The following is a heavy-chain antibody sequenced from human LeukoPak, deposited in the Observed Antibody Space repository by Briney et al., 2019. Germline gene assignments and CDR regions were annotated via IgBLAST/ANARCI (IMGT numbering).Heavy chain of an antibody. V-gene: IGHV4-34*01. CDR1: GGSFSGYY. Sequence: SETLSLTCAVYGGSFSGYYWSWIRQPPGKGLEWIGEINHSGSANYNPSLKSRVTISVDTSKNQFSLKLSSVTAADTAVYYCARGRGYSSGWYSHYYGMDVWGQGTTVTVSS. CDR3: ARGRGYSSGWYSHYYGMDV. CDR2: INHSGSA. D-gene: IGHD6-19*01. J-gene: IGHJ6*02.